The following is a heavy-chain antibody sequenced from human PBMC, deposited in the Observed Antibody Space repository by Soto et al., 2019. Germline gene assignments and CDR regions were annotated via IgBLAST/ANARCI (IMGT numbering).Heavy chain of an antibody. CDR2: ISYDGSNK. J-gene: IGHJ4*02. CDR3: GKGWVYGSSAPGFPH. V-gene: IGHV3-30*18. CDR1: GFTFSSYG. D-gene: IGHD6-6*01. Sequence: GGSLRLSCAASGFTFSSYGMHWVRQAPGKGLEWVAVISYDGSNKYYADSVKGRFTISRDNSKNTLYLQMNSLRAEETAVYYCGKGWVYGSSAPGFPHWGQGTLVSVPS.